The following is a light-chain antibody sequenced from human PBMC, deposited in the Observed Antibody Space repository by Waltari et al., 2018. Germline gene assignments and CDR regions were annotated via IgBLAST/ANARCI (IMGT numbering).Light chain of an antibody. V-gene: IGKV3-15*01. Sequence: EIVMTQSPGTLSMSPGEKATLSCRASQSVSSNLAWYQQKPGQSPRLLIYGASTRATGIPARFSGSGSGTDFTLTISSLQSEDFAVYYCQHSDTFGQGTKLEIK. CDR2: GAS. J-gene: IGKJ2*01. CDR1: QSVSSN. CDR3: QHSDT.